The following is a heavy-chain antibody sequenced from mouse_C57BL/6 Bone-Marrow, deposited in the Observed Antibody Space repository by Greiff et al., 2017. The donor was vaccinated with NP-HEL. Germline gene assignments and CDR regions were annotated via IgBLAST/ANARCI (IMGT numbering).Heavy chain of an antibody. D-gene: IGHD3-3*01. J-gene: IGHJ1*03. CDR2: IDPEDGET. V-gene: IGHV14-2*01. CDR1: GFNIKDYY. CDR3: AWGDRDDYWYFDV. Sequence: VQLQQSGAELLKPGASVKLSCTASGFNIKDYYMHWVKQRTEQGLEWIGRIDPEDGETKYAPKFQGKATITADTSSNTAYLQLSSLTSEDTAVYYCAWGDRDDYWYFDVWGTGTTVTVSS.